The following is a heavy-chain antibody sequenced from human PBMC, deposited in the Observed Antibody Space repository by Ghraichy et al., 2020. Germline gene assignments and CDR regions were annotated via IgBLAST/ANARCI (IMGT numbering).Heavy chain of an antibody. Sequence: GGSLRLSCAASGITFSDNWVHWVRQAPGRGLVWVSRINSDGSRPSYADSVKGRFTISRDNAKNTLFLQMNSLRAEDTAVYYCARELKYSRSQSDAFDIGGQGTMVTFSS. CDR2: INSDGSRP. D-gene: IGHD6-6*01. CDR1: GITFSDNW. V-gene: IGHV3-74*01. J-gene: IGHJ3*02. CDR3: ARELKYSRSQSDAFDI.